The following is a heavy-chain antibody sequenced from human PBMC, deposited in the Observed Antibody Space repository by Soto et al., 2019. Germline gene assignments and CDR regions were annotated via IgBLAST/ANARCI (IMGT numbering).Heavy chain of an antibody. Sequence: SETLSLTCTVSGGSISSYYWSWIRQPPGKGLEWIGYIYYSGSTNYNPSLKSRVTISVDTSKNQFSLKLSSVTAADTAVYYCARDTSPLGYCSGGSCYVAFDIWGQGTMVTVS. CDR2: IYYSGST. CDR3: ARDTSPLGYCSGGSCYVAFDI. CDR1: GGSISSYY. V-gene: IGHV4-59*01. D-gene: IGHD2-15*01. J-gene: IGHJ3*02.